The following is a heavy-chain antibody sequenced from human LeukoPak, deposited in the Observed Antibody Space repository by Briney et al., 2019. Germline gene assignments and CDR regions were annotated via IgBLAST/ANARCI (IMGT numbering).Heavy chain of an antibody. CDR1: GFTFSDYY. D-gene: IGHD6-13*01. CDR3: ARGGSSWLGY. V-gene: IGHV3-11*01. CDR2: ISSSGSTI. J-gene: IGHJ4*02. Sequence: PGGPLRLSCAASGFTFSDYYMNWMRPAPRKGLEGVSYISSSGSTIYYPDSVKGRFTISRDNAKNSLYLKMNSLRAEDTAVYYCARGGSSWLGYWGQGTLVTVSS.